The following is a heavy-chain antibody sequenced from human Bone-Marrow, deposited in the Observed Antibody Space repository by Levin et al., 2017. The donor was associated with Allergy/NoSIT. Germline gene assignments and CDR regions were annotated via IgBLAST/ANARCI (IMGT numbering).Heavy chain of an antibody. D-gene: IGHD6-19*01. CDR2: TRNKANIYTT. V-gene: IGHV3-72*01. CDR1: GFSFNDHS. Sequence: LSLTCAASGFSFNDHSMNWVSPAPGKGLEWVGRTRNKANIYTTEYAASVKGRFTISRDDSRSSLFLQMNSLQTEDTAVYYCAREGDSSAYYIDFDYWGQGTLVTVSS. CDR3: AREGDSSAYYIDFDY. J-gene: IGHJ4*02.